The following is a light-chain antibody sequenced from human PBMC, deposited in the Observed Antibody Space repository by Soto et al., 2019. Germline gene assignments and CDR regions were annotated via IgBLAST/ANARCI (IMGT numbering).Light chain of an antibody. CDR2: GVT. V-gene: IGLV2-23*02. Sequence: QSVLNQPASVSGSPGQSITISCTGTRSDIGSYNSIAWYQQHPGKAPRVMIFGVTKRPSGISNRFSGSKSGFTASLTISGLQAEDDADYFCFSYAGSSNWVFGGGTQLTGL. J-gene: IGLJ3*02. CDR1: RSDIGSYNS. CDR3: FSYAGSSNWV.